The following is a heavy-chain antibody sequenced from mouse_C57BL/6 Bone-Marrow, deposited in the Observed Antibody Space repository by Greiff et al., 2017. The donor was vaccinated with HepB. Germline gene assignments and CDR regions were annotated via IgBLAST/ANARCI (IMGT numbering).Heavy chain of an antibody. D-gene: IGHD2-4*01. CDR3: ARQWDYDYDVYAMDY. V-gene: IGHV2-6-1*01. Sequence: QVQLQQSGPGLVAPSQSLTITCTVSGFSLTSYGVHWVRQPPGKGLEWLVVIWSDGSTTYNSALKSRLSISKDNSKSQVFLKMNSLQTDDTAMYYCARQWDYDYDVYAMDYWGQGTSVTVSS. CDR1: GFSLTSYG. J-gene: IGHJ4*01. CDR2: IWSDGST.